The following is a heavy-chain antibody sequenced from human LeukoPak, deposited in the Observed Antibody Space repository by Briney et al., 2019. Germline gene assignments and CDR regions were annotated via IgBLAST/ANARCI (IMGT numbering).Heavy chain of an antibody. CDR1: GYTFTSYG. CDR3: ARDQHCSGGSCYGPIDY. D-gene: IGHD2-15*01. CDR2: ISAYNGNT. Sequence: ASVKVSCKASGYTFTSYGISWVRQAPGQRLEWMGWISAYNGNTNYAQKLQGRVTMTTDTSTSTAYMELRSLRSDDTAVYYCARDQHCSGGSCYGPIDYWGQGTLVTVSS. V-gene: IGHV1-18*01. J-gene: IGHJ4*02.